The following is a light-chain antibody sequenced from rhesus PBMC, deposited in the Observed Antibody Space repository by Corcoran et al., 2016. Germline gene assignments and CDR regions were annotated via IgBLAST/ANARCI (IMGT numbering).Light chain of an antibody. CDR3: QQGNSNPFA. J-gene: IGKJ3*01. V-gene: IGKV1-32*02. Sequence: DIQMSQSPSSLSASVGDRVTITCRASQGISSYLNWYQQKPGKAPKLLIYSAKSLARGVPSRFSGSGSGTDFTLTIRSLQPEDFATYYCQQGNSNPFAFGPGTKLDIK. CDR2: SAK. CDR1: QGISSY.